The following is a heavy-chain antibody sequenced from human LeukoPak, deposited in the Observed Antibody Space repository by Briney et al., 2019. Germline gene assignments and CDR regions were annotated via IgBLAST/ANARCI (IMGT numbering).Heavy chain of an antibody. CDR2: IKQDGSDK. V-gene: IGHV3-7*03. CDR3: ARYNSAWKTDDY. Sequence: QPGGSLRLSCAASGFTFNSYWMTWVRQAPGKGLEWVADIKQDGSDKYYAGSVKGRFIISRDNAKNSLYLQMNSLRAEDTAVYFCARYNSAWKTDDYWGQGTLVTVSS. D-gene: IGHD6-19*01. CDR1: GFTFNSYW. J-gene: IGHJ4*02.